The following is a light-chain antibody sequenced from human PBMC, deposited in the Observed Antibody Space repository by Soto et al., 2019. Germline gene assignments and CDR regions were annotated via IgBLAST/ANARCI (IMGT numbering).Light chain of an antibody. V-gene: IGLV1-40*01. J-gene: IGLJ1*01. CDR3: QTYDSSLSQYV. Sequence: QSVLTQPPSISGAPGQRVTISCTGSSSNIGAGSDVHWYHQLPGTAPKLLIYGNTNRPSGVPDRFSGSKSGTSASLAIAGLQTEDEGDYYCQTYDSSLSQYVFGTGTKVTVL. CDR2: GNT. CDR1: SSNIGAGSD.